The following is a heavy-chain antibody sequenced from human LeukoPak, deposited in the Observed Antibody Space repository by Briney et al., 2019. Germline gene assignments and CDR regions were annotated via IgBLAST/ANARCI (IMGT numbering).Heavy chain of an antibody. CDR3: ARDPGKQLPFDY. D-gene: IGHD6-6*01. CDR1: GSPFTGYY. J-gene: IGHJ4*02. CDR2: INPNSGGT. Sequence: ASVKVSFKASGSPFTGYYMHWVRPAPGQGLEWMGWINPNSGGTNYSQKFQGRVTMTRDTSISTAYIELSRPRSDDTAVYYCARDPGKQLPFDYWGQGTLVTVSS. V-gene: IGHV1-2*02.